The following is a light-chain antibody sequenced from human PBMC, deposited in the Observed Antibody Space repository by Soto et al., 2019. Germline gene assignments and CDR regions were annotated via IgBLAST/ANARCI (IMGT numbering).Light chain of an antibody. CDR2: AAS. V-gene: IGKV1-39*01. CDR1: QSIDTY. Sequence: DIQMSKSPSSLSVSVGDRVTITCRASQSIDTYLNWYQQKPGTAPKLLIYAASSLQSGVPSRFSGRGSGTDFTLTISRLQPEDFATYYCQQIYSSTRYTLGQGAMVDIK. J-gene: IGKJ2*01. CDR3: QQIYSSTRYT.